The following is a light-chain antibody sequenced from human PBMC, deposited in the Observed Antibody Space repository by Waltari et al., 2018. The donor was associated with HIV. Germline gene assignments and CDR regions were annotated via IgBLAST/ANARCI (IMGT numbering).Light chain of an antibody. CDR2: AAS. J-gene: IGKJ4*01. CDR1: QSINSL. Sequence: DIQMTQSPSSLSASVGDRVTITCRASQSINSLLHWYQKKPGRAPSLLIFAASSLQSGVPSRFSGNGSVTDFTLTISSLQHEDFVIYFCQQSFILPLTFGGGTRVEIK. V-gene: IGKV1-39*01. CDR3: QQSFILPLT.